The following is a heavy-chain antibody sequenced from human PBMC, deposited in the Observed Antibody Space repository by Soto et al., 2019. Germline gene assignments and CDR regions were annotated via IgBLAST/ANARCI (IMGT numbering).Heavy chain of an antibody. CDR1: GFTFSSYA. CDR3: AKTPYYYDSSGYYYTAILPRPVDY. D-gene: IGHD3-22*01. J-gene: IGHJ4*02. Sequence: HPGGSLRLSCAASGFTFSSYAMSWVRQAPGKGLEWVSAISGSGGSTYYADSVKGRFTISRDNSKNTLYLQMNSLRAEDTAVYYCAKTPYYYDSSGYYYTAILPRPVDYWGQGTLVTVSS. CDR2: ISGSGGST. V-gene: IGHV3-23*01.